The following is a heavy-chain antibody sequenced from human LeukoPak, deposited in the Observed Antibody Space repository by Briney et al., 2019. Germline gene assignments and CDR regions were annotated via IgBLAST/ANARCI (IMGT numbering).Heavy chain of an antibody. Sequence: GGSLRLSCVSSGFTFWDYWMTWVRQAPGKGLEWVATIKTDGSQKFHVESVEGRFIISRDNAKNSMYLQMNSLRAEDTAVYYCARGHYGMEVWGQGTTVAV. CDR2: IKTDGSQK. CDR3: ARGHYGMEV. V-gene: IGHV3-7*01. CDR1: GFTFWDYW. J-gene: IGHJ6*02.